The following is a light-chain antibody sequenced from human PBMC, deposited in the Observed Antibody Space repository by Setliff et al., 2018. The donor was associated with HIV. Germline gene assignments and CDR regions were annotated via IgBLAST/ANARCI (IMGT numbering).Light chain of an antibody. J-gene: IGLJ2*01. CDR2: EVS. CDR1: SSDVGSYNR. CDR3: SSYTSSSGGV. V-gene: IGLV2-18*02. Sequence: QSALAQPPSVSGSPGQSVTISCTGTSSDVGSYNRVSWYQQPPGTAPKLVIYEVSNRPSGVPDRFSGSKSGNTASLTISGLQADDEADYYCSSYTSSSGGVFGGGTQLTVL.